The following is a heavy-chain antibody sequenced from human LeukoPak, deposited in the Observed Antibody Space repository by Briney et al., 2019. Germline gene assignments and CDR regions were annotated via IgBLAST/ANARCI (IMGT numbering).Heavy chain of an antibody. Sequence: SETLSLTCTVPGGSISSGSSYWNWIRQPAGKGLEWIGRISTSGSTNYNPSLKSRVTISVDTSKNQFSLKLSSVTAADTAVYYCARVEEGYGSGRRENYYYYYMDVWGKGTTVTISS. CDR1: GGSISSGSSY. J-gene: IGHJ6*03. D-gene: IGHD3-10*01. CDR2: ISTSGST. V-gene: IGHV4-61*02. CDR3: ARVEEGYGSGRRENYYYYYMDV.